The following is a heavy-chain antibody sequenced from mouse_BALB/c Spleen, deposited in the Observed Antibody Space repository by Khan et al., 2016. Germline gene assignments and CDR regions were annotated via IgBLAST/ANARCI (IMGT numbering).Heavy chain of an antibody. CDR1: GFNIKDYY. Sequence: VQLKQSGAELVRPGALVKLSCKASGFNIKDYYLHWVKQRPEQGLEWVGWIDPENGHTIYDTKFQGKASMTADTSSNTAYLQLSSLTSEDTAVYYCAGEISYHTSRGFAYWGQGTLVIVSA. V-gene: IGHV14-1*02. CDR2: IDPENGHT. D-gene: IGHD2-12*01. CDR3: AGEISYHTSRGFAY. J-gene: IGHJ3*01.